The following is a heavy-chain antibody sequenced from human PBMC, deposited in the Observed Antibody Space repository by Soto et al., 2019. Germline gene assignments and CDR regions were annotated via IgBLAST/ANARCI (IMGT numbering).Heavy chain of an antibody. J-gene: IGHJ5*02. CDR3: ARMEEDWFDP. Sequence: QVTLKESGPVLVKPTEPLTLTCTVSGFSLSNTRMGVSWIRQPPGKALEWLAHIFSNDEKSYSTSLKSRLTISKDTSKSQVVLTMTNMDPVDTATYYCARMEEDWFDPWGQGTLVTVSS. CDR2: IFSNDEK. V-gene: IGHV2-26*01. CDR1: GFSLSNTRMG.